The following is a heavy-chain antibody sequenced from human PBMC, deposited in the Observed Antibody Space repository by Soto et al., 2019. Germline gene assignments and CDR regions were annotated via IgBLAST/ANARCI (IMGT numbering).Heavy chain of an antibody. Sequence: VASVKVSCKASGYTFTSYYMHWVRQAPGQGLEWMGIINPSGGSTSYAQKFQGRVTMTRDTSTSTVYMELSSLRSEDTAVYYCARVIERFYYDSSGPSDAFDIWGQGTMVTVSS. J-gene: IGHJ3*02. CDR2: INPSGGST. CDR3: ARVIERFYYDSSGPSDAFDI. CDR1: GYTFTSYY. D-gene: IGHD3-22*01. V-gene: IGHV1-46*01.